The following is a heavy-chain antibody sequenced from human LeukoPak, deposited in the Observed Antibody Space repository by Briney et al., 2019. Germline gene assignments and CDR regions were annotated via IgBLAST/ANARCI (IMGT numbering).Heavy chain of an antibody. V-gene: IGHV3-48*02. CDR2: ISSSSSTI. CDR1: GLTFSSYG. Sequence: LAGGSLRLSCAAAGLTFSSYGMNWVRQAPGKGLEWVSYISSSSSTIYYADSVKGRFTISRDNAKNSLYLQMNSLRDEDTAVYYCARFPHYYDSSGYSFWGQGTLVTVSS. CDR3: ARFPHYYDSSGYSF. D-gene: IGHD3-22*01. J-gene: IGHJ4*02.